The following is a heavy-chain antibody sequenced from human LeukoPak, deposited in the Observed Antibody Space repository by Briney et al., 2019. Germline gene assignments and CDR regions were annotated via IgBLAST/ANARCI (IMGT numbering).Heavy chain of an antibody. CDR3: ARAYGYYDSSGHPIDY. CDR2: MNPNSGNT. J-gene: IGHJ4*02. D-gene: IGHD3-22*01. CDR1: GYTFTSYD. V-gene: IGHV1-8*03. Sequence: ASVKVSCKASGYTFTSYDINWVRQATGQGLEWMGWMNPNSGNTGYAQKFQGRVTITRNTSISTAYMELSSLRSEDTAVYYCARAYGYYDSSGHPIDYWGQGTLVTVSS.